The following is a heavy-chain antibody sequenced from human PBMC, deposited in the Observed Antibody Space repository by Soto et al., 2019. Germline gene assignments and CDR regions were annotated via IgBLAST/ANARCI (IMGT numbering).Heavy chain of an antibody. Sequence: EVQLVESGGGLVQPGGSLRLSCAASGFMFSAYWMSWVRQAPGKGLEWVANIRGDGGKIYYVDSVKGRFTISRDNAKRSLYLQMNSLRAEDTAVYYCARDFYGGYTYGPGDYWGQGALVAVSS. J-gene: IGHJ4*02. CDR3: ARDFYGGYTYGPGDY. D-gene: IGHD5-18*01. V-gene: IGHV3-7*01. CDR2: IRGDGGKI. CDR1: GFMFSAYW.